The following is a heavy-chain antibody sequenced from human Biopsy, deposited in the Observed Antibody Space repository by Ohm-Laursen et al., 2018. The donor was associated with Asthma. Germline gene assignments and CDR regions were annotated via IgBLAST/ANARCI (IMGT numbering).Heavy chain of an antibody. CDR3: ASDFPKDYVRYNFQF. CDR1: GYSLTDLS. Sequence: ATVKISCKISGYSLTDLSMHWVRQAPGQGLEWMGGHDHEEGGTVNARRFQGRVTMTEDSSTDTAYMELSSLSSDDTAVYYCASDFPKDYVRYNFQFWGQGTPVTVSS. V-gene: IGHV1-24*01. J-gene: IGHJ4*02. D-gene: IGHD4-17*01. CDR2: HDHEEGGT.